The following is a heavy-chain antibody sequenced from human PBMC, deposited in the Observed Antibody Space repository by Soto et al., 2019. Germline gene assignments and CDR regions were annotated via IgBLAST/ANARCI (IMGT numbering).Heavy chain of an antibody. Sequence: KVSCEDSVDTFSRYAILWVRQAPVQGIELTGGIIPIFGTANYAQKFQGRVTITADESTSTAYMELSSLRSEDTAVYYCATESAYYDFWSGGGGYYYYGMDVWGQGTTVT. CDR1: VDTFSRYA. D-gene: IGHD3-3*01. V-gene: IGHV1-69*01. CDR2: IIPIFGTA. CDR3: ATESAYYDFWSGGGGYYYYGMDV. J-gene: IGHJ6*02.